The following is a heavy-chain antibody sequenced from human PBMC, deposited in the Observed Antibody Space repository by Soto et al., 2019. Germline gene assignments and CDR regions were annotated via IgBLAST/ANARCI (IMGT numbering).Heavy chain of an antibody. Sequence: QVQLVQSGAEVKKPGASVKVSCKASGYTFTIYGISWVRQAPGQGLEWMGWISAYNGNTNYIQKLQGRVTMTTDTATSTAYMELRSLRSDDTAVYYCARARPYYYDSSGYPYYYYGMDVWGQGTTVTVSS. D-gene: IGHD3-22*01. CDR1: GYTFTIYG. V-gene: IGHV1-18*01. J-gene: IGHJ6*02. CDR3: ARARPYYYDSSGYPYYYYGMDV. CDR2: ISAYNGNT.